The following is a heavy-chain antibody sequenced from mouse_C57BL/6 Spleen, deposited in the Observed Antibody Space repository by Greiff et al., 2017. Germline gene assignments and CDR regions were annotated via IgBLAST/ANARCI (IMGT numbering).Heavy chain of an antibody. CDR3: ARGDYDYGDFDY. D-gene: IGHD2-4*01. V-gene: IGHV1-76*01. CDR1: GYTFTDYY. Sequence: VQLQQSGAELVRPGASVKLSCKASGYTFTDYYINWVKQRPGQGLEWIARIYPGSGNTYYNEKFKGKATLTAEKSSSTAYMQLSSLTSEDSAVFFCARGDYDYGDFDYWGQGTTLTVSS. J-gene: IGHJ2*01. CDR2: IYPGSGNT.